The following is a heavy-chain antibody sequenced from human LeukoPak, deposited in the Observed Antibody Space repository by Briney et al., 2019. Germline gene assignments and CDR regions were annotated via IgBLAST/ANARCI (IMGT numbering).Heavy chain of an antibody. Sequence: SVKVSCKASGGTFSSYAISWVRQAPGQGLEWMGRIIPIFGTANYAQKFQGRVTITADKSTSTAYMELSSLRSEDTAVYYCARPSDSSGYYWPTGSFDIWGEGTMVTVSS. CDR3: ARPSDSSGYYWPTGSFDI. J-gene: IGHJ3*02. D-gene: IGHD3-22*01. CDR1: GGTFSSYA. V-gene: IGHV1-69*06. CDR2: IIPIFGTA.